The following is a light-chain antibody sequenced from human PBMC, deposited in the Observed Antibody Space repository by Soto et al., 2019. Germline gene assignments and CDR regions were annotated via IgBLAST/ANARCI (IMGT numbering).Light chain of an antibody. J-gene: IGLJ3*02. CDR1: SSNIRAGYD. CDR2: GNN. V-gene: IGLV1-40*01. CDR3: QSYDSSLNGGV. Sequence: QSVLTQPPSVSGAPGQRVTISCTGSSSNIRAGYDVHWYQQLPGTAPKLLIYGNNNRPSGVPDRFSGSKSGTSASLAITGLQAEDEADYYCQSYDSSLNGGVFGGGTKLTVL.